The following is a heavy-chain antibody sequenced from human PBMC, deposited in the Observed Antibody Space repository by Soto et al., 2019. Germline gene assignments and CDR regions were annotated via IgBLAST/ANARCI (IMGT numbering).Heavy chain of an antibody. V-gene: IGHV4-30-4*01. D-gene: IGHD2-15*01. CDR3: ARDSQGWQLPTGWFAP. CDR2: IYYSGRT. Sequence: GGCCWSCISQPPWKGLEWIVYIYYSGRTYYNPSLKSRVTISVDTSKNQLSLNLTSVTAAETAVYYCARDSQGWQLPTGWFAPSRQRTLVTVPS. J-gene: IGHJ5*02. CDR1: GGCC.